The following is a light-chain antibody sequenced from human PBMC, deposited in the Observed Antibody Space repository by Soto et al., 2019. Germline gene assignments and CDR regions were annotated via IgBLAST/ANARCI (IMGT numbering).Light chain of an antibody. CDR2: DAS. J-gene: IGKJ2*01. V-gene: IGKV1-5*01. Sequence: DIQMTQSPSTLSASVGDRVTITCRASQSISSWLAWYQQKPGKAPKLLIYDASSLESGVPSRFSGSGSGTEFTLTISSLQPDDFATYDCQQYNSYSQYTVGQGTKLEIK. CDR1: QSISSW. CDR3: QQYNSYSQYT.